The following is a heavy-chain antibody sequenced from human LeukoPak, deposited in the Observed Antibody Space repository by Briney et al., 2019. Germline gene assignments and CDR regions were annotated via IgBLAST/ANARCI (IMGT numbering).Heavy chain of an antibody. CDR2: INPNSGGT. J-gene: IGHJ5*01. Sequence: GASVKVSCKASGYTFTGYYMHWVRQAPGQGLEWMGWINPNSGGTNYAQKFQGRVTMTRDTSISTAYMELSRLRSDDTAVYYCARATDSSGYYSEDFDSWGQGTLVTVSS. CDR3: ARATDSSGYYSEDFDS. CDR1: GYTFTGYY. D-gene: IGHD3-22*01. V-gene: IGHV1-2*02.